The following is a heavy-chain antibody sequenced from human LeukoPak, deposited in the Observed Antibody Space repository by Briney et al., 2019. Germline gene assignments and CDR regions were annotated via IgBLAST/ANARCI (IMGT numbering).Heavy chain of an antibody. CDR3: AKDRDSSSWYSDY. CDR1: GFTFSSYA. J-gene: IGHJ4*02. Sequence: GSLKISCAASGFTFSSYAMSWVRQAPGKGLEWVSTISGSAVTTYYAHSVKGRFTISRDNSKNTLYLQMSSLRAEDTAIYYCAKDRDSSSWYSDYWGQGTLVTVSS. D-gene: IGHD6-13*01. V-gene: IGHV3-23*01. CDR2: ISGSAVTT.